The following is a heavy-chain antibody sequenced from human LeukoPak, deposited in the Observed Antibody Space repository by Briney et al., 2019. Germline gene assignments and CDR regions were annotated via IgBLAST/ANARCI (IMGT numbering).Heavy chain of an antibody. D-gene: IGHD3-16*02. J-gene: IGHJ4*02. CDR1: GGTFSSYA. CDR3: ARTSYDYVWGSYRLFDY. V-gene: IGHV1-69*01. Sequence: SVKVSCKASGGTFSSYAISWVRQAPGQGLEWVGGIIPIFGTANYAQKFQGRVTITADESTSTAYMELSSLRSEDTAVYYCARTSYDYVWGSYRLFDYWGQGTLVTVSP. CDR2: IIPIFGTA.